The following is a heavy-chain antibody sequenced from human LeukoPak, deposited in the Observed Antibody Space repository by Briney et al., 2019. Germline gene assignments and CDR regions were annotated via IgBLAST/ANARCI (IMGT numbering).Heavy chain of an antibody. CDR3: ARSKHAFDI. CDR1: GGSISSGSYY. V-gene: IGHV4-61*02. CDR2: IYTSGST. Sequence: SETLSLTCTVSGGSISSGSYYWSWIRQPAGKGLEWIGRIYTSGSTNYNPSLKSRVTISVDTSKNQFSLKLSSVTAADTAVYYCARSKHAFDIWGQGTMVTVSS. J-gene: IGHJ3*02.